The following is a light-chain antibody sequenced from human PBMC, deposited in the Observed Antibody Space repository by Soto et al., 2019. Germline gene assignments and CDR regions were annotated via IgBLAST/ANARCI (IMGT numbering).Light chain of an antibody. Sequence: QSALTQPASVSGSPGQSITISCTGSSSDVDDYYYVSWYQQHPGKAPKLMIYDVSKRPSGVPDRFSGSKSGNTASLTISGLQTEDEADYYCCSYAGRYTYVFGTGTKLTVL. CDR2: DVS. CDR3: CSYAGRYTYV. CDR1: SSDVDDYYY. J-gene: IGLJ1*01. V-gene: IGLV2-11*01.